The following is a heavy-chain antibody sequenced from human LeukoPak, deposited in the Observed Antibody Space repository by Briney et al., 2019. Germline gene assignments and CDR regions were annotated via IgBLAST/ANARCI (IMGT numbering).Heavy chain of an antibody. D-gene: IGHD3-3*01. CDR2: IYYSGST. Sequence: SETLSLTCTVSGGSISSGDYYWSWIRQPPGKGLEWIGCIYYSGSTYYNPSLKSRVTISVDTSKNQFSLKLSSVTAADTAVYYCARDKHRPSIFGVVNDYYYYYGMDVWGQGTTVTVSS. V-gene: IGHV4-30-4*01. J-gene: IGHJ6*02. CDR3: ARDKHRPSIFGVVNDYYYYYGMDV. CDR1: GGSISSGDYY.